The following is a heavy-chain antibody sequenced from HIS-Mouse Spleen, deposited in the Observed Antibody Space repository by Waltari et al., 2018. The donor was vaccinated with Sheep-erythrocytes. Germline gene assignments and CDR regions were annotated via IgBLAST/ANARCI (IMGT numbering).Heavy chain of an antibody. V-gene: IGHV3-21*01. CDR3: ARVASGATFDY. J-gene: IGHJ4*02. Sequence: EVQLVESGGGLVKPGGSLRLSCAASEFTFSSYSMNWVRQAPGKGLEWVSSISSSSSYIYYADSVKGRFTISRDNAKNSLYLQMNSLRAEDTAVYYCARVASGATFDYWGQGTLVTVSS. CDR2: ISSSSSYI. CDR1: EFTFSSYS. D-gene: IGHD1-26*01.